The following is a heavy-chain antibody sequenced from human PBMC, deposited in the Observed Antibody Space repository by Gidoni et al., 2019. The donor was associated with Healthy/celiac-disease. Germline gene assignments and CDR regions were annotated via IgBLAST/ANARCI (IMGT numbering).Heavy chain of an antibody. CDR1: GYSFTSYW. Sequence: EVQLVQSGAEVKKPGESLKISCKGSGYSFTSYWIGWVRQMPGKGLEWMGIIYPGDSDTRYSPSFQGQVTISADKSISTAYLQWSSLKASDTAMYYCARQEAGYCSGGSCHQIDYWGQGTLVTVSS. V-gene: IGHV5-51*01. CDR3: ARQEAGYCSGGSCHQIDY. D-gene: IGHD2-15*01. CDR2: IYPGDSDT. J-gene: IGHJ4*02.